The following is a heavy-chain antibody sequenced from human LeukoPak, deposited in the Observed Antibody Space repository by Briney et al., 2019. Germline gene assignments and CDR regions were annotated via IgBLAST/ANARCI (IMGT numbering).Heavy chain of an antibody. CDR3: ARSLGDD. CDR2: IDQNGREK. V-gene: IGHV3-7*01. CDR1: GLTFSTYW. J-gene: IGHJ4*02. Sequence: GGYLRLSCEVSGLTFSTYWMTWVRQAPGKGLEWVASIDQNGREKYYVDSVKGRFTISRDNAKDSLYLQMNSLRDEDTAVYYCARSLGDDWGQGTLVTVSS. D-gene: IGHD3-16*01.